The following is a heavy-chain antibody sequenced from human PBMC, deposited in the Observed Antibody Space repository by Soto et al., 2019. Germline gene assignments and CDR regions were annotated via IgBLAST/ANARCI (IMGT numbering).Heavy chain of an antibody. CDR3: ARWWSGSRQGFDP. V-gene: IGHV4-31*03. CDR1: GGSISSGDYY. J-gene: IGHJ5*02. CDR2: IYYSGST. Sequence: QVHLQESGPGLVKPSQTLSLTCTVSGGSISSGDYYWSWIRPHPGKGLEWSGYIYYSGSTYYNPSLTSRVTISVDTSKHQFSLKLSSVTAADTAVYYCARWWSGSRQGFDPWGQGTLVTVSS. D-gene: IGHD3-3*01.